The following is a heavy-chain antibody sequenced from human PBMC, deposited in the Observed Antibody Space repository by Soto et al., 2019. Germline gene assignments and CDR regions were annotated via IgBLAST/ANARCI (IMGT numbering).Heavy chain of an antibody. J-gene: IGHJ6*02. V-gene: IGHV1-69*06. CDR2: IIAIFGTA. Sequence: SVKVSCKASGGTFSRYAISWVRQAPGQGLEWMGGIIAIFGTANYAQKVQGRVTITADKSTSTADRELSSLRSEDTAVYYCAMPYWTRRGGGYYCYGMDVWGQGTTVTVSS. D-gene: IGHD3-10*01. CDR1: GGTFSRYA. CDR3: AMPYWTRRGGGYYCYGMDV.